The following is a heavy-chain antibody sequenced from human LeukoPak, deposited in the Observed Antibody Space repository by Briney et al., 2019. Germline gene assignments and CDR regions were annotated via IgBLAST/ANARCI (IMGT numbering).Heavy chain of an antibody. CDR2: IYWDDDK. CDR1: GFSLSTSGVG. V-gene: IGHV2-5*02. J-gene: IGHJ3*02. CDR3: AQTTTVTTTVAFDI. D-gene: IGHD4-17*01. Sequence: SGPTLVKPTQTLTLTCTFSGFSLSTSGVGVGWIRQPPGKALEWLALIYWDDDKRYSPSLKSRLTITKDTSKNQVVLTMTNMDPVDTATYYCAQTTTVTTTVAFDIWGQGTMVTVSS.